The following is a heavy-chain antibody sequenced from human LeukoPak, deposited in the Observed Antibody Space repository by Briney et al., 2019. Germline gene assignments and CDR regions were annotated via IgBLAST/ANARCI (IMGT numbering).Heavy chain of an antibody. J-gene: IGHJ5*02. CDR3: ARNRYYDYVWGSYRLRCWFDP. D-gene: IGHD3-16*02. V-gene: IGHV4-34*01. Sequence: SSETLSLTCAVYGGSFSGYYWSWIRQPPGKGLEWIGEINHSGSTNYNPSLKSRVTISVDTSKNQFSLKLSSVTAADTAVYYCARNRYYDYVWGSYRLRCWFDPWGQGTLVTVSS. CDR1: GGSFSGYY. CDR2: INHSGST.